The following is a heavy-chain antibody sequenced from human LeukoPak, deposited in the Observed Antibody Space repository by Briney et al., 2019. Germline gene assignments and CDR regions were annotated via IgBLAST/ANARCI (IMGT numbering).Heavy chain of an antibody. CDR2: IYYSGST. CDR1: GGSISSSSYY. Sequence: SETLSLTCTVSGGSISSSSYYWGWIRQPPGKGLEWIGSIYYSGSTYYNPSLKSRVTISVDTSKNQFSLKLSSVTAADTAVYYCARDGQQLAPSGLDYWGRGTLVTVSS. CDR3: ARDGQQLAPSGLDY. J-gene: IGHJ4*02. D-gene: IGHD6-13*01. V-gene: IGHV4-39*07.